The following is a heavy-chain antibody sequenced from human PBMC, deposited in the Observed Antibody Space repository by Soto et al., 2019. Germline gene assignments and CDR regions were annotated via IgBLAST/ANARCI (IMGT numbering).Heavy chain of an antibody. V-gene: IGHV1-69*13. CDR3: AREGYNLRRGLDYFDY. CDR1: GGTFSSYA. J-gene: IGHJ4*02. D-gene: IGHD5-12*01. Sequence: SVKVSCKAYGGTFSSYAISWVRQAPGQGLEWMGGIIPIFGTANYAQKFQGRVTITADESTSTAYMELSSLRSEDTAVYYCAREGYNLRRGLDYFDYWGQGTLVTVSS. CDR2: IIPIFGTA.